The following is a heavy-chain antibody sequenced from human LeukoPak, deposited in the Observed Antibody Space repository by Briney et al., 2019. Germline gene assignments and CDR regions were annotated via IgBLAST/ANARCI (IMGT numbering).Heavy chain of an antibody. J-gene: IGHJ3*02. V-gene: IGHV1-2*02. CDR2: INPNSGGT. CDR3: ARVLYGGSYDAFDI. Sequence: ASVKVSCKASGYTFTGYYMHWVRQAPGQGLEWMGWINPNSGGTNYALKFQGRVTMTRDTSISTAYMELSSLRSDDTAVYYCARVLYGGSYDAFDIWGQGTMVTVSS. CDR1: GYTFTGYY. D-gene: IGHD4-23*01.